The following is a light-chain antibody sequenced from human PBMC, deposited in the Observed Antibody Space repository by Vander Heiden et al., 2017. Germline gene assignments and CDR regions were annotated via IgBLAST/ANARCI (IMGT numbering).Light chain of an antibody. CDR2: KAS. V-gene: IGKV1-5*03. Sequence: DIQMTQSPSTLSASVGDRVTITCRASQKPGKAPKLLIYKASSLGSGVPSRFSGSGSGTEFTLTISSLQPDDFATYYCQQYNSWTFGQGTKVEIK. J-gene: IGKJ1*01. CDR3: QQYNSWT. CDR1: Q.